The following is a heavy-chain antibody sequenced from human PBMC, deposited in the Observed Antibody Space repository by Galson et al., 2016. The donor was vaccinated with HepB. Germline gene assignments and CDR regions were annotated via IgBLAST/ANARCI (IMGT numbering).Heavy chain of an antibody. CDR2: ISTDYGNR. J-gene: IGHJ5*02. CDR3: GSGEGWFDP. CDR1: GFTFLKYG. Sequence: VKVSCKASGFTFLKYGITWVRQAPGQRLEWMGWISTDYGNRNYAQKFQGRVTMTTDTSTTTAYMELRSLRSDDTAVYYCGSGEGWFDPWGQGTLVTVSS. D-gene: IGHD3-10*01. V-gene: IGHV1-18*01.